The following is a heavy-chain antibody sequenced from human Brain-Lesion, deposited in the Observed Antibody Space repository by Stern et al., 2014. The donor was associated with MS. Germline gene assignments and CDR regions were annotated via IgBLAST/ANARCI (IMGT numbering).Heavy chain of an antibody. CDR2: IKHHTGGS. J-gene: IGHJ6*02. CDR1: GYIFTGYY. V-gene: IGHV1-2*02. D-gene: IGHD3-3*01. Sequence: VQLVESGAEVKKLGASVKVSCKTSGYIFTGYYIHWVRQAPGTGLEWVAWIKHHTGGSKYAQKFQGRVTMSRDTSISTAYVELSSLTSDDTAVYYCARDQRGITIFGVVTDYYYLGMDVWGQGTTVTVSS. CDR3: ARDQRGITIFGVVTDYYYLGMDV.